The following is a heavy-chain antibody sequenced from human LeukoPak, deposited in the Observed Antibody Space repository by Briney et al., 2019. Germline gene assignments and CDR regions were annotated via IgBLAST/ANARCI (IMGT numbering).Heavy chain of an antibody. D-gene: IGHD3-22*01. Sequence: PGGSLRLSCAASGFTFSSYAMSWVRQAPGNGREWVSAIIGSGGSTYYADSGKGRFTISRDNSKNTLYLQMNSLRAEDTAVYYCAKDLDYYDSSTRFDYWGQGTLVTVSS. V-gene: IGHV3-23*01. CDR3: AKDLDYYDSSTRFDY. CDR1: GFTFSSYA. CDR2: IIGSGGST. J-gene: IGHJ4*02.